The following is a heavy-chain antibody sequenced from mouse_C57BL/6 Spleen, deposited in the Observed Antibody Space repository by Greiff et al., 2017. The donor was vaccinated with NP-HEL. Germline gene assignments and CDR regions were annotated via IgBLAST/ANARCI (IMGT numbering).Heavy chain of an antibody. CDR2: IFPGSGST. J-gene: IGHJ3*01. CDR1: GYTFTSHW. Sequence: VQRVESGPELVRPGASVKISCKAPGYTFTSHWMQWVRQRPGQGLEWIGEIFPGSGSTYYNEKFKGKATLTVDTSSSTAYMQLSSLTSEDSAVYFCARSFGGSDGYRFAYWGQGTLVTVSA. CDR3: ARSFGGSDGYRFAY. D-gene: IGHD2-3*01. V-gene: IGHV1-56*01.